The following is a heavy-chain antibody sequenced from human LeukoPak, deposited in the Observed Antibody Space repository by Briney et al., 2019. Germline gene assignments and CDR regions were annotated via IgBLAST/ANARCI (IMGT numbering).Heavy chain of an antibody. J-gene: IGHJ3*02. V-gene: IGHV3-23*01. Sequence: GGSLRLSCAASGFTFSSYAMSWVRQAPGKGLEWVSAISGSGGSTYYADSVKGRLTISRDNSKNTLYLQMNSLRAEDTAVYYCAKAPQYYDFWSGLRGAFDIWGQGTMVTVSS. CDR3: AKAPQYYDFWSGLRGAFDI. CDR2: ISGSGGST. D-gene: IGHD3-3*01. CDR1: GFTFSSYA.